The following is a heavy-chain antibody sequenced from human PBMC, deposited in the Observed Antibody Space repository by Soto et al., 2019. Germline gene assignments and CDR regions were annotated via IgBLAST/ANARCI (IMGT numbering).Heavy chain of an antibody. Sequence: PGESLKLSCTGSGYSFTRYWIGWVRQMPGKGLEWMGIIYPGDSDTRYSPSFQGQVTISADKSISTAYLQWSSLKASDTAMYYCARRKEYSYGYYYYYYGMDVWGQGTTVTVSS. V-gene: IGHV5-51*01. J-gene: IGHJ6*02. D-gene: IGHD5-18*01. CDR1: GYSFTRYW. CDR2: IYPGDSDT. CDR3: ARRKEYSYGYYYYYYGMDV.